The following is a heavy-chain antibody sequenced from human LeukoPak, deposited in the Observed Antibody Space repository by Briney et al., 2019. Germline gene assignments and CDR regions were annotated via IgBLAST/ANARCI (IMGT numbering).Heavy chain of an antibody. Sequence: SETLSLTCTVSGGSISSSSYYWGWIRQPPGKGLEWIGSIYYSGSTYYNPSLKSRVTISVDTSKNQFSLKLSSVTAADTAVYYCARIFEYSSSNYYYYYMDVWGKGTTVTVSS. CDR1: GGSISSSSYY. J-gene: IGHJ6*03. V-gene: IGHV4-39*07. CDR3: ARIFEYSSSNYYYYYMDV. D-gene: IGHD6-6*01. CDR2: IYYSGST.